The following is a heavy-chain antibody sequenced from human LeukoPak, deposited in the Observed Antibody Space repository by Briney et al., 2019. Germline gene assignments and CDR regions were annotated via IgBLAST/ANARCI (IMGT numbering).Heavy chain of an antibody. D-gene: IGHD4-17*01. J-gene: IGHJ5*02. CDR3: ARDPPSAVTNNWFDP. CDR2: INTNTGNP. CDR1: GYTLTELS. V-gene: IGHV7-4-1*02. Sequence: WASVKVSCKVSGYTLTELSMHWVRQAPGQGLEWMGWINTNTGNPTYAQGFTGRFVFSLDTSVSTAYLQISSLKAEDTAVYYCARDPPSAVTNNWFDPWGQGTLVTVSS.